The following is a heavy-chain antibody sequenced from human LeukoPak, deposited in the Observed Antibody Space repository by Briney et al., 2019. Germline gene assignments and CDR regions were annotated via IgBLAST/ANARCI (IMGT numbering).Heavy chain of an antibody. V-gene: IGHV1-46*01. D-gene: IGHD1-26*01. CDR3: GVGPTPDAFDI. Sequence: GAPVKVSCKASGYTFTSYYMHWVRQAPGQGLEWMGIINPSGGSTSYAQKFQGRVTMTRDTSTSTVYMELSSLRSEDTAVYYCGVGPTPDAFDIWGQGTMVTVSS. CDR2: INPSGGST. CDR1: GYTFTSYY. J-gene: IGHJ3*02.